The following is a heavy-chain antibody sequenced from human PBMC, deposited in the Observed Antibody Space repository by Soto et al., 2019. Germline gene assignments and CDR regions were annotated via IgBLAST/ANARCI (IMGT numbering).Heavy chain of an antibody. CDR2: IYYSGST. Sequence: LSLTCTVSGGSISSYYWSWIRQPPGKGLEWIGYIYYSGSTNYNPSLKSRVTISVDTSKNQFSLKLSSVTAADTAVYYCARGTFFAQYYFDYWGQGTLVTVSS. CDR1: GGSISSYY. CDR3: ARGTFFAQYYFDY. D-gene: IGHD3-3*02. V-gene: IGHV4-59*01. J-gene: IGHJ4*02.